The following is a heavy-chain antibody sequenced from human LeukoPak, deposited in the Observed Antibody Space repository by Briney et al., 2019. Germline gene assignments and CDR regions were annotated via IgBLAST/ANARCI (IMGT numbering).Heavy chain of an antibody. V-gene: IGHV4-39*07. CDR2: IYYSGST. D-gene: IGHD3-3*01. CDR3: ASAPNFWSGYNY. CDR1: GGSISSSSYY. J-gene: IGHJ4*02. Sequence: SETLSLTCTVSGGSISSSSYYWGWIRQPPGKGLEWIGSIYYSGSTYYNPSLKSRVTISVHTSKNQFSLKLSSVTAADTAVYYCASAPNFWSGYNYWGQGTLVTVSS.